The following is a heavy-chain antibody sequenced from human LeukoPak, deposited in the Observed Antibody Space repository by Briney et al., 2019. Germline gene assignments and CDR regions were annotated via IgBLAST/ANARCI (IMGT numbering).Heavy chain of an antibody. CDR1: GFTFSSYA. V-gene: IGHV3-30-3*01. CDR2: ISYDGSNK. CDR3: ARDATSTSYYDILTGYYSYNWFDP. D-gene: IGHD3-9*01. Sequence: GGPLRLSCAASGFTFSSYAMRWVRQAPGKGLEWVAVISYDGSNKYYADSVKGRFTISRDNSKNTLYLQMNSLRAEDTAVYYCARDATSTSYYDILTGYYSYNWFDPWGQGTLVTVSS. J-gene: IGHJ5*02.